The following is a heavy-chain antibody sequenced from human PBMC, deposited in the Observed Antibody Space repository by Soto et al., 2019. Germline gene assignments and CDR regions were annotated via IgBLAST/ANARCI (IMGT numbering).Heavy chain of an antibody. CDR1: GYSFTSYW. CDR2: IYPGDSDT. V-gene: IGHV5-51*01. CDR3: ARPRSSSRNYYGMDV. J-gene: IGHJ6*02. D-gene: IGHD6-13*01. Sequence: PGESLKISCKGSGYSFTSYWIGWVRQMPGKGLEWMGIIYPGDSDTRYSPSFQGQVTISADKSISTAYLQWNSLKASDTAMYYCARPRSSSRNYYGMDVWGQVTTVTVSS.